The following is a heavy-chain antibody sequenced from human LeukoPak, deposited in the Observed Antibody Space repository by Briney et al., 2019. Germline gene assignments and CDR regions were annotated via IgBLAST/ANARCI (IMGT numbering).Heavy chain of an antibody. CDR3: GRGGKVEQLVLAR. D-gene: IGHD6-13*01. J-gene: IGHJ4*02. CDR2: ISSDGSST. CDR1: GFTFSSYW. Sequence: GGSLRLSCAASGFTFSSYWMHWVRQAPGKGLVWVSRISSDGSSTTYADSVKGRFNISRHNAKNTLYLQMNSLRAEDTAVYYCGRGGKVEQLVLARWGQGSLVTVSS. V-gene: IGHV3-74*01.